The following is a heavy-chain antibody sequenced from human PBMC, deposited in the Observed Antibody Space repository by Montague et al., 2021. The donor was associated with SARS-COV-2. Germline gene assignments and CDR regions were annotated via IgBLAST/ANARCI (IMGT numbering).Heavy chain of an antibody. V-gene: IGHV4-30-4*01. CDR2: IHSGGNT. D-gene: IGHD6-19*01. Sequence: SETLSLTCTVSGGSVSSGDYYWSWIRQAPGKGLEWIAYIHSGGNTFHNPSLKSRVILSSDTSRNQFSLNVNSVTATDTAVYYCARYTPRAVVAGRFGHWGQGILVTVSP. CDR1: GGSVSSGDYY. CDR3: ARYTPRAVVAGRFGH. J-gene: IGHJ5*02.